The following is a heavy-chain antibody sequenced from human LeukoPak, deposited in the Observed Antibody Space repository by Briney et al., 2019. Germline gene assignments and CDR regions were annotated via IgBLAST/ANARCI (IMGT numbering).Heavy chain of an antibody. CDR1: GYTFTGYY. J-gene: IGHJ6*03. Sequence: ASVKVSCKASGYTFTGYYMHWVRQAPGQGLEWMGWINTNTGNPTYAQGFTGRFVFSLDTSVSTAYLQISSLKAEDTAVYYCASGPGVSYYYMDVWGKGTTVTVSS. D-gene: IGHD3-10*01. V-gene: IGHV7-4-1*02. CDR3: ASGPGVSYYYMDV. CDR2: INTNTGNP.